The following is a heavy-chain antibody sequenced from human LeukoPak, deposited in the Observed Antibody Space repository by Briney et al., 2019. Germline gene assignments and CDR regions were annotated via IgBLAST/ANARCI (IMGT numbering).Heavy chain of an antibody. CDR1: GYTFTSYG. D-gene: IGHD6-13*01. Sequence: ASVKVSCKASGYTFTSYGISWVRQAPRQGREWMEWISAYNSNKNYAEKLQGRVTMTTDTSTRPADMELRSLRSDDTALYYCAREYSSSRPAGFDPCGQGTRVTVSS. J-gene: IGHJ5*02. CDR2: ISAYNSNK. V-gene: IGHV1-18*01. CDR3: AREYSSSRPAGFDP.